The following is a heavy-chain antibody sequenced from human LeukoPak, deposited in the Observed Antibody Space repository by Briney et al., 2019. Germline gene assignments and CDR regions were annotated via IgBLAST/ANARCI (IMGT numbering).Heavy chain of an antibody. J-gene: IGHJ5*02. D-gene: IGHD6-13*01. CDR2: INHSGST. V-gene: IGHV4-34*01. CDR1: GGSFSGYY. Sequence: SETLSLTCAVYGGSFSGYYWSWLRQPPGKGLEWIGEINHSGSTNYNPSLKSRVTISVDKSKNQFSLKLSSVTAADTAVYYCARFRTGIAAAGTYWFDPWGQGTLVTVSS. CDR3: ARFRTGIAAAGTYWFDP.